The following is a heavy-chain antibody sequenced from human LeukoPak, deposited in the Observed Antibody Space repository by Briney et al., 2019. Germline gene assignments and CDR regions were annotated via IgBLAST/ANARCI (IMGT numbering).Heavy chain of an antibody. V-gene: IGHV1-8*02. J-gene: IGHJ4*02. CDR2: MNPNSGNT. Sequence: ASVKVSCKASGYTFSSYGISWVRQAPGQGLEWMGWMNPNSGNTGYAQKFQGRVTMTRNTSISTAYMELSSLRSEDTAVYYCARDRGYSGYGPFDYWGQGTLVTVSS. CDR3: ARDRGYSGYGPFDY. D-gene: IGHD5-12*01. CDR1: GYTFSSYG.